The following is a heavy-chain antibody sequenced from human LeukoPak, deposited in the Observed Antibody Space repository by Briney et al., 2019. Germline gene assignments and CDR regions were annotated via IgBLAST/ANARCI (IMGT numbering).Heavy chain of an antibody. V-gene: IGHV4-31*02. J-gene: IGHJ4*02. Sequence: TWVRQAPGKGLEWIGYIYYSGSTYYNPSLKSRVTISVDTSKNQFSLKLSSVTAADTAVYYCARAGGFFSPFGYWGQGTLVTVSS. CDR2: IYYSGST. D-gene: IGHD3-3*01. CDR3: ARAGGFFSPFGY.